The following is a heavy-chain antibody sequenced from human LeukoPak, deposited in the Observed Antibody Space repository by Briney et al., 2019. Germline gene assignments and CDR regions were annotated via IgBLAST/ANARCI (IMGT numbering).Heavy chain of an antibody. J-gene: IGHJ4*02. Sequence: QPGGSLRLSCAASGFTFSSYAMSWVRQAPVKGLEWVSAISGSGGSTYYADSVKGRFTISRDNSKNTLYLQMNSLRAEDTAVYYFAKVSSSFRPSLFDYWGQGTLVTVSS. D-gene: IGHD6-6*01. CDR2: ISGSGGST. CDR1: GFTFSSYA. V-gene: IGHV3-23*01. CDR3: AKVSSSFRPSLFDY.